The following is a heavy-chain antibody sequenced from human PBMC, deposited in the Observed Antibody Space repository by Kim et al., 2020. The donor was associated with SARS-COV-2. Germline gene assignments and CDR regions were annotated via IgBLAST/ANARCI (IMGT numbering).Heavy chain of an antibody. CDR2: INPSGGST. Sequence: ASVKVSCKASGYTFTSYYMHWVRQAPGQGLEWMGIINPSGGSTSYAQKFQGRVTMTRDTSTSTVYMELSSLRSEDTAVYYCARDWGRDCSGGSCYSLFRRPGYYFDYWGQGTLVTVSS. CDR3: ARDWGRDCSGGSCYSLFRRPGYYFDY. V-gene: IGHV1-46*01. J-gene: IGHJ4*02. CDR1: GYTFTSYY. D-gene: IGHD2-15*01.